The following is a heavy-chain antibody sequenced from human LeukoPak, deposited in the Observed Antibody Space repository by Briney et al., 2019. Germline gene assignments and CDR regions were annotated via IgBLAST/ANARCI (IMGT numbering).Heavy chain of an antibody. D-gene: IGHD6-13*01. CDR2: IDPSDSYT. CDR1: GYSFTSYW. Sequence: GESRKISCKGSGYSFTSYWISWVRQMPGKGLEWMGRIDPSDSYTNYSPSFQGHVTISADKSISTAYLQWSSLKASDTAMYYCARQGYSSSSTLDYWGQGTLVTVSS. CDR3: ARQGYSSSSTLDY. V-gene: IGHV5-10-1*01. J-gene: IGHJ4*02.